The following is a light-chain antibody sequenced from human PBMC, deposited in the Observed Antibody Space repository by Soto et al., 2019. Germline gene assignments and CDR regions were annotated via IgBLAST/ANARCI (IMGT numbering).Light chain of an antibody. CDR2: AAS. Sequence: IQLTQSPSSLSASVGVRVTITCRASQDIAIYLAWYQQKPGEAPKLLIYAASTLYGGVPSRFSGSGSGTDFALTISSLQPEDFATYYCQQLNSYPTFGQGTRLEN. V-gene: IGKV1-9*01. J-gene: IGKJ5*01. CDR3: QQLNSYPT. CDR1: QDIAIY.